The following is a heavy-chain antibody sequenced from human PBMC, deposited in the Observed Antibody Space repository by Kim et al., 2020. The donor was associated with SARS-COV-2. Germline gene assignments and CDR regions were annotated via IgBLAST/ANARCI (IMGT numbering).Heavy chain of an antibody. CDR1: GFTFSTYA. Sequence: GGSLRLSCAASGFTFSTYAMSWVRQGPGKGLEWVSAISGSGDNTYYADSVKGRFTISRDNSKNTLYLQMNSLRADDTAVYYCAKDRHIGVYGDASAFDIWGQGTMVTVSS. CDR3: AKDRHIGVYGDASAFDI. J-gene: IGHJ3*02. V-gene: IGHV3-23*01. CDR2: ISGSGDNT. D-gene: IGHD4-17*01.